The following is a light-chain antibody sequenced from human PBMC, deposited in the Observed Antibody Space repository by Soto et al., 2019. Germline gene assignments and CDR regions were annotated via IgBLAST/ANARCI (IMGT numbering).Light chain of an antibody. CDR1: QSISSW. CDR3: QQYNSYPIT. Sequence: DIQMTQSPSTLSASVGDRVTITCRASQSISSWLAWYQQKPGKAPKLLIYDASSLESGVPSRFSGSGSGTEFTLTILSLQPDDFATYYCQQYNSYPITFGQGTRLDIK. CDR2: DAS. V-gene: IGKV1-5*01. J-gene: IGKJ5*01.